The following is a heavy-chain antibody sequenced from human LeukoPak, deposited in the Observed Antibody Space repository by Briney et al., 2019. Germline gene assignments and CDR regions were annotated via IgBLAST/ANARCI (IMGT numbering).Heavy chain of an antibody. J-gene: IGHJ4*02. CDR2: IYYTGST. CDR3: ARVITMIVVVALFDY. CDR1: GGSFSGYY. Sequence: PSETLSLTCAVYGGSFSGYYWSWIRQPPGKGLEWLGSIYYTGSTNYHPSLKSRITISLDTSKNQFSLKLSSVTAADTAVYYCARVITMIVVVALFDYWGQGTLVTVSS. V-gene: IGHV4-59*12. D-gene: IGHD3-22*01.